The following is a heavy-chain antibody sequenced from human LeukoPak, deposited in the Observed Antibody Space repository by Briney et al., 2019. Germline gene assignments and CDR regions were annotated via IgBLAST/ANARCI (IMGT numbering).Heavy chain of an antibody. Sequence: PSETLSLTCAVYGGPFSGYYWSWIRQPPGKGLEWIGEINHSGSTNYNPSLKSRVTISVDTSKNQFSLKLSSVTAADTAVYYCARVRVVCCAPFDYWGQGTLVTVSS. J-gene: IGHJ4*02. D-gene: IGHD2-21*01. CDR2: INHSGST. CDR1: GGPFSGYY. V-gene: IGHV4-34*01. CDR3: ARVRVVCCAPFDY.